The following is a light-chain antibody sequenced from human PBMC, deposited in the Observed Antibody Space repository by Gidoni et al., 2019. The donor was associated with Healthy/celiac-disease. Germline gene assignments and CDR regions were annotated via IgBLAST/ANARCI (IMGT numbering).Light chain of an antibody. Sequence: AIRMTQSPSSFSASTGDRATLTCRASQGISSYLAWYQQKPGKAPKLLIYAASTLQSGVPSRFSGSGSGTDFPLTISCLQSEYFAIYYCQQYYIYPWTLXXXTKXEIK. CDR3: QQYYIYPWT. CDR1: QGISSY. V-gene: IGKV1-8*01. J-gene: IGKJ1*01. CDR2: AAS.